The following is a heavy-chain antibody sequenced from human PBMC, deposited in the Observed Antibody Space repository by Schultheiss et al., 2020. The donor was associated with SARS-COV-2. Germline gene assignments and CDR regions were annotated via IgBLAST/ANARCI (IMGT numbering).Heavy chain of an antibody. V-gene: IGHV4-4*07. CDR3: ARLAAAAGKYYYGMDV. Sequence: SETLSLTCTVSGGSISNYYWSWIRQTAGKGLEWIGRIYDSDSTNYNPSLKSRVTMSVDTSKNQFSLKLSSVTAADTAVYYCARLAAAAGKYYYGMDVWGQGTTVTVSS. D-gene: IGHD6-13*01. J-gene: IGHJ6*02. CDR2: IYDSDST. CDR1: GGSISNYY.